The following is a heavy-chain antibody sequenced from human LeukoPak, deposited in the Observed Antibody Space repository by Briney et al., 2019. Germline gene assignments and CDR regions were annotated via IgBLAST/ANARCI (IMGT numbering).Heavy chain of an antibody. CDR1: GFTFSNYG. V-gene: IGHV3-30*02. J-gene: IGHJ4*02. CDR2: IRFDGTNK. Sequence: GGSLRLSCAASGFTFSNYGMHWVRQAPGKGLEWVAFIRFDGTNKYYADSVKGRLTISRDNSKNTLYLQMNSLRAEDTAVYYCAGPSSSGVGYWGQGTLVTVSS. CDR3: AGPSSSGVGY. D-gene: IGHD3-10*01.